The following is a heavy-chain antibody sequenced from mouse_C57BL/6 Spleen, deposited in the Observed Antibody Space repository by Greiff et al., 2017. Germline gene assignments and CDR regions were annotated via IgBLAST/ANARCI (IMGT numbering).Heavy chain of an antibody. CDR3: ARGLLRRYFDY. D-gene: IGHD1-1*01. Sequence: QVQLKQPGAELVKPGASVKLSCKASGYTFTSYWMQWVKQRPGQGLEWIGEIDPSDSYTNYNQKFKGKATLTVDTSSSTAYMQLSSLTSEDSAVYYCARGLLRRYFDYWGQGTTLTVSS. V-gene: IGHV1-50*01. CDR2: IDPSDSYT. CDR1: GYTFTSYW. J-gene: IGHJ2*01.